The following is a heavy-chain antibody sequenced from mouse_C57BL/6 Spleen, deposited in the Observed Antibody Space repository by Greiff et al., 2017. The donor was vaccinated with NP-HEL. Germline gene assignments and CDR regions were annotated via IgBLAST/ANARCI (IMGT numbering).Heavy chain of an antibody. D-gene: IGHD1-1*01. V-gene: IGHV5-9-1*02. CDR1: GFTFSSYA. Sequence: EVKVVESGEGLVKPGGSLKLSCAASGFTFSSYAMSWVRQTPEKRLEWVAYISSGGDYIYYADTVKGRFTISRDNARNTLYLQMSSLKSEDTAMYYCTRDPVVARFAYWGQGTLVTVSA. CDR3: TRDPVVARFAY. CDR2: ISSGGDYI. J-gene: IGHJ3*01.